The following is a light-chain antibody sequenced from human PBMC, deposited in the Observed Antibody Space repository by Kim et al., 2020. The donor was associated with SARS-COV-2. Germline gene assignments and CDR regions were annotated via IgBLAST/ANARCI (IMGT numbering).Light chain of an antibody. CDR3: QQDGSPP. CDR2: GAF. Sequence: EIVLTQSPATLSLSPGERATLSCRASQSVSSSYLAWYQQKPGPAPRLLIYGAFSRATGIPDRFSGGGSGTAFTLTISRLEHEDLAVYYCQQDGSPPLGGGTKVDIK. J-gene: IGKJ4*01. CDR1: QSVSSSY. V-gene: IGKV3-20*01.